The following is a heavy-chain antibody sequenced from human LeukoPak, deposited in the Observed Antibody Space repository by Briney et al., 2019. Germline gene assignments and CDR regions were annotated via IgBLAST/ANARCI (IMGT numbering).Heavy chain of an antibody. D-gene: IGHD3-22*01. CDR3: ARGFHRYNYDSGAYSVY. J-gene: IGHJ4*02. V-gene: IGHV3-48*01. Sequence: GGSLRLSCAASGFIFTSYSMNWVRQAPGKGLKWISYISSSSSTIYYADSVRGRFTISRDNAKNSLYLQMNSLRAEDTAVYYCARGFHRYNYDSGAYSVYWGQGTLVTVSS. CDR2: ISSSSSTI. CDR1: GFIFTSYS.